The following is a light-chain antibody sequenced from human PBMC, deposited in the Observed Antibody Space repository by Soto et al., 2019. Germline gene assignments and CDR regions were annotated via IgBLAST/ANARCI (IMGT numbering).Light chain of an antibody. CDR2: EVT. V-gene: IGLV2-18*02. CDR3: SSYTSTSRYV. CDR1: SSGVGKYDR. Sequence: QSALTQPPSVSGSPGQSVTISCTGTSSGVGKYDRVSWYQQPPGTAPKLIIYEVTNRPSGVPARFSGSKSGDTASLTISGHQAEDEADYYCSSYTSTSRYVFGAGTKVTVL. J-gene: IGLJ1*01.